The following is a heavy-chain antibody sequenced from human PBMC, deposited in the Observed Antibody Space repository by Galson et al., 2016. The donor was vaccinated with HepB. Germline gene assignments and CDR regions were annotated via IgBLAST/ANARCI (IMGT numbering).Heavy chain of an antibody. Sequence: SVKVSCKASGYTFINYAIHWARQAPGQRLEWMGWINVGTGNIKYSQMFQGRVTITRDTSASTAYMELSSLRSEETAVYYCARGTLYSSSRSLDYWGQGTLVTVSS. CDR3: ARGTLYSSSRSLDY. CDR2: INVGTGNI. CDR1: GYTFINYA. D-gene: IGHD6-6*01. V-gene: IGHV1-3*01. J-gene: IGHJ4*02.